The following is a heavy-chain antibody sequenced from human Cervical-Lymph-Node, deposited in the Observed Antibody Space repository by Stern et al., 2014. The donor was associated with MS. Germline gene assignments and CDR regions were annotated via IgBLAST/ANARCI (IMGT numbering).Heavy chain of an antibody. Sequence: QVQLVQSGAEVKKAGSSVKVSCKASGGTLTSYGFSWVRQAPGQGLEWMGGIVPLFGTTNYARGFQDRVTITADESTSILYMELRNLNSDDTAVYYCARGEGSHNWNNEGLPNWFDPWGQGTLVTVSS. V-gene: IGHV1-69*01. J-gene: IGHJ5*02. CDR2: IVPLFGTT. CDR1: GGTLTSYG. D-gene: IGHD1/OR15-1a*01. CDR3: ARGEGSHNWNNEGLPNWFDP.